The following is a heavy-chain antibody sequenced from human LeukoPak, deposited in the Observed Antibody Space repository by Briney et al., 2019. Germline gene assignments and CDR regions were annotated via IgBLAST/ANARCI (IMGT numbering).Heavy chain of an antibody. J-gene: IGHJ4*02. CDR1: GRSISSSSYY. Sequence: PSETLSLTCTVSGRSISSSSYYWGWIRQPPGKGLEWIGSIYYSGSPYYNPSLKSRVTISVDTSKNQFSLKLSSVTAADTAVYYCARSGYSYGSDYWGQGTLVTVSS. CDR3: ARSGYSYGSDY. V-gene: IGHV4-39*01. D-gene: IGHD5-18*01. CDR2: IYYSGSP.